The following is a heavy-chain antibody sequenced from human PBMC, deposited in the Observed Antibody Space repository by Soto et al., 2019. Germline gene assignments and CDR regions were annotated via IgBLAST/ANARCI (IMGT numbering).Heavy chain of an antibody. D-gene: IGHD6-19*01. CDR2: ISSSSSYI. V-gene: IGHV3-21*01. CDR3: AMKLTAGANDAFDI. J-gene: IGHJ3*02. CDR1: GFTSSSYS. Sequence: NPGGSLRLSCAASGFTSSSYSMNWVRQAPGKGLEWVSSISSSSSYIYYADSVKGRFTISRDNAKNSLYLQMNSLRAEDTAVYYCAMKLTAGANDAFDIWGQGTMVTVSS.